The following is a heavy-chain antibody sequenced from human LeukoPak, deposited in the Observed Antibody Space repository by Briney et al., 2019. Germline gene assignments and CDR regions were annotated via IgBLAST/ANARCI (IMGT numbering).Heavy chain of an antibody. D-gene: IGHD1-14*01. J-gene: IGHJ5*02. Sequence: GGSLRLSCAASGFAFSTYTMHWVRQAPGKGLEWVAVISIGGNIKYYADSVKGRFTISRDNSKNTLYPQMNSLRPEDTAVYYCARDLGNHKRGFDPWGQGTLVTVSS. CDR1: GFAFSTYT. CDR2: ISIGGNIK. V-gene: IGHV3-30-3*01. CDR3: ARDLGNHKRGFDP.